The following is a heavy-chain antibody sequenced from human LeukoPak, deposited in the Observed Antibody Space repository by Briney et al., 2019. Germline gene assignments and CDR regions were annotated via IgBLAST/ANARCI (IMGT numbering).Heavy chain of an antibody. CDR1: GYTFTNFG. Sequence: GASVKVSCKASGYTFTNFGISWVRQAPGQGLEWMGCICVDEGDTNYAQSLQGRVTMTTDTSTSTAYMELRSLRSDDTAVYYCARAGGWARGDYKADAFGIWGQGTMVTVSS. J-gene: IGHJ3*02. CDR3: ARAGGWARGDYKADAFGI. CDR2: ICVDEGDT. D-gene: IGHD6-19*01. V-gene: IGHV1-18*01.